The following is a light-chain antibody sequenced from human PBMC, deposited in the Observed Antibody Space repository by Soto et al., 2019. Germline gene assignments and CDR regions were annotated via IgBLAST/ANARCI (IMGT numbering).Light chain of an antibody. V-gene: IGKV1-27*01. CDR1: QGISNY. Sequence: DIQMTQSPSSLSASVGDRVTITCRASQGISNYLAWYQQKQGKVPKLLIYAASTLQSGVPSRFSGSGSGTHFTLSISSLQPEDVAVNYCQKYSSAPRAFGQGTKVEIK. CDR2: AAS. J-gene: IGKJ1*01. CDR3: QKYSSAPRA.